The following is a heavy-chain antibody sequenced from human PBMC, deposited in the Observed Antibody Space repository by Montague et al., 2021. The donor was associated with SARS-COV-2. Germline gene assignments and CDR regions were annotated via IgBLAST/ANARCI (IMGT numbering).Heavy chain of an antibody. D-gene: IGHD3-22*01. V-gene: IGHV4-59*01. CDR3: VREGRSSAYAMDY. CDR1: GASMSGSY. Sequence: SETLSLTCTVSGASMSGSYWGCVRQPPGKGPEWIGNIYSSGSTPYNQPLKRRVTISVDTSNSHFSLRLTSATAADTAVYYCVREGRSSAYAMDYWGQGTLVTVSS. CDR2: IYSSGST. J-gene: IGHJ4*02.